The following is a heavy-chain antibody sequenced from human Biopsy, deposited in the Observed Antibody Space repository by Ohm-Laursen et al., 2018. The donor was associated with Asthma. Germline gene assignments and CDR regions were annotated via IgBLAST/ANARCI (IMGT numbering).Heavy chain of an antibody. V-gene: IGHV3-7*01. CDR1: GFTFGDYC. J-gene: IGHJ1*01. D-gene: IGHD3-3*01. CDR3: ARTFHFWSPYHAEHYQL. CDR2: IKHDGSEK. Sequence: GSLRLSCAAFGFTFGDYCMSWVRQVPGQRLEWVANIKHDGSEKNHVDSLKGRFTISRDNAKNLLFLQMNSLRAEDTAVYYCARTFHFWSPYHAEHYQLWGQGTLVTVSS.